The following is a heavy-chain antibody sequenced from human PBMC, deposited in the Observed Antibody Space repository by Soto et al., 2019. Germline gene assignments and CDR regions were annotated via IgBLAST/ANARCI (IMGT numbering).Heavy chain of an antibody. CDR3: ARHPFEDDNSVNFDR. Sequence: PGESLKISCQTSGYSFTNFWINWVRQMPGEGPEWMGRIDPGDSYTAYSPSFEGHVTISADKSSSTVHLQWSSLKASDTAMYYCARHPFEDDNSVNFDRWGQGTLVTVSS. CDR1: GYSFTNFW. J-gene: IGHJ4*02. V-gene: IGHV5-10-1*01. D-gene: IGHD1-1*01. CDR2: IDPGDSYT.